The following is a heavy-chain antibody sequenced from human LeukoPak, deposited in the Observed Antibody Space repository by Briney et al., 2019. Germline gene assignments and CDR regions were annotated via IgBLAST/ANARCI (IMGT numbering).Heavy chain of an antibody. CDR2: INPNSGGT. Sequence: ASVKVSCKASGYTFTGYYMHWVRRAPGQGLEWMGWINPNSGGTNYAQKFQGRVTMTRDTSISTAYMELSRLRSDDTAVCYCARADYGDYGTFDYWGQGTLVTVSS. D-gene: IGHD4-17*01. CDR1: GYTFTGYY. V-gene: IGHV1-2*02. J-gene: IGHJ4*02. CDR3: ARADYGDYGTFDY.